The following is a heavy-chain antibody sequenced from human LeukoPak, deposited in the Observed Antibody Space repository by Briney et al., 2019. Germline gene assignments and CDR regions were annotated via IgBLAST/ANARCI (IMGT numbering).Heavy chain of an antibody. CDR1: GESFSGYY. D-gene: IGHD2/OR15-2a*01. CDR3: ARDPLSTYYGMDV. J-gene: IGHJ6*02. CDR2: INHSGST. Sequence: PSETLSLTCAVYGESFSGYYWSWIRQPPGKGLEWIGEINHSGSTNYNPSLKSRVTISVDTSKNQFSLKLSSVTAADTAVYYCARDPLSTYYGMDVWGQGTTVTVSS. V-gene: IGHV4-34*01.